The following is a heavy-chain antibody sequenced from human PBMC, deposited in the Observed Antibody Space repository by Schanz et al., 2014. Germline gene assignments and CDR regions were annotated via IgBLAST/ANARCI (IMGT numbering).Heavy chain of an antibody. CDR2: INTNTGNP. CDR3: ARRGIRVVFSSFDY. CDR1: GYTFTNYA. Sequence: QVQLVQSGSELKKPGASVKVSCKASGYTFTNYAINWVRQAPGQGLEWMGWINTNTGNPTYAQAFTGRFLFSLDTSNTTAYLQIRILEADDTAVYYCARRGIRVVFSSFDYWGLGTLVTVSS. D-gene: IGHD3-10*01. V-gene: IGHV7-4-1*02. J-gene: IGHJ4*02.